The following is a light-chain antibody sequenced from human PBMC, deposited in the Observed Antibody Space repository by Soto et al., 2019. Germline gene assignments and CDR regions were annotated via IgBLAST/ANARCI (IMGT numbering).Light chain of an antibody. V-gene: IGKV3-15*01. J-gene: IGKJ4*01. CDR1: QSVSSN. CDR2: GAS. CDR3: QQYNNWRAIT. Sequence: EIVMTQSPATLSVSPGERATLSCRASQSVSSNLAWYQQKPGQAPRLLIYGASTRATGIPARFSGSGSGTEFTLTISSLQSEDFAVYYCQQYNNWRAITFGGGTKVEIK.